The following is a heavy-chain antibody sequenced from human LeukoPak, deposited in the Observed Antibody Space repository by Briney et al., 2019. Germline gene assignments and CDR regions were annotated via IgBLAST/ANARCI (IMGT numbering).Heavy chain of an antibody. CDR1: GYTFTSYG. J-gene: IGHJ4*02. D-gene: IGHD3-3*01. V-gene: IGHV1-18*01. Sequence: ASVKVSCKASGYTFTSYGISWVRQAPGQGLEWMGWISAYNGNTNYAQKFQERVTITRDMSTSTAYMELSSLRSEDTAVYYCAADWRDWGQGTLVTVSS. CDR3: AADWRD. CDR2: ISAYNGNT.